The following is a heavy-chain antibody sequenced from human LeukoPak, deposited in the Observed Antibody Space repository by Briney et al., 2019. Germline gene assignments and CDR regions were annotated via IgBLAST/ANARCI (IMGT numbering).Heavy chain of an antibody. V-gene: IGHV1-8*02. Sequence: ASVKVSCKASGYTFTGYYMHWVRQATGQGLEWMGWMNPNSGNTGYAQKFQGRVTMTRNTSISTAYMELSSLRSEDTAVYYCARGRPDYWGQGTLVTVSS. CDR1: GYTFTGYY. CDR2: MNPNSGNT. J-gene: IGHJ4*02. CDR3: ARGRPDY.